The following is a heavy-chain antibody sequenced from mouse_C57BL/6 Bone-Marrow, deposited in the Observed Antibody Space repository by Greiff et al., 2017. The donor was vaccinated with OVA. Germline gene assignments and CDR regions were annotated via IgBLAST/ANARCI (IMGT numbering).Heavy chain of an antibody. CDR1: GYSITSDY. CDR2: ISYSGST. J-gene: IGHJ4*01. D-gene: IGHD3-2*02. V-gene: IGHV3-8*01. Sequence: EVKLMESGPGLAKPSQTLSLTCSVTGYSITSDYWNWIRKFPGNKLEYMGYISYSGSTYYNPSLKSRISITRDTSKNQYYLQLNSVTTEDTATYYCARYRDGSGYDYAMDYWGQGTSVTVSS. CDR3: ARYRDGSGYDYAMDY.